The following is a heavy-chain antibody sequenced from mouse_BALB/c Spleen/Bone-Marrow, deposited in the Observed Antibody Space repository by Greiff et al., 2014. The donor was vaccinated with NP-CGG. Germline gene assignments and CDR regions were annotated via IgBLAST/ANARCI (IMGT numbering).Heavy chain of an antibody. CDR3: ARGSMVTRYYAMDY. CDR1: GYSFTGYT. V-gene: IGHV1-31*01. J-gene: IGHJ4*01. CDR2: INPYNGGS. D-gene: IGHD2-10*02. Sequence: EVQLQESGPELVKPGTSMKISCKASGYSFTGYTMNWVKQTLGKNLEWIGLINPYNGGSSYNQKFKGKATLTVDKSSSTAYMELLSLTSEDSAVYYSARGSMVTRYYAMDYWGQGTSVTVSS.